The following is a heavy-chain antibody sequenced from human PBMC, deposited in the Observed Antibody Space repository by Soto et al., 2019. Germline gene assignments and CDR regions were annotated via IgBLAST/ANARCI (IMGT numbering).Heavy chain of an antibody. V-gene: IGHV3-53*04. CDR1: GFTVSTNY. CDR2: IYTGGST. Sequence: EVQLVESGGGLVQPGGSLRLSCAASGFTVSTNYMSWVRQAPGKGLEWVSVIYTGGSTYYADSVKGRFTISRHNSKNTLYLQMNNLRAEDTAVYYCASLDYGDYVAYWGQGTLVTVSS. J-gene: IGHJ4*02. CDR3: ASLDYGDYVAY. D-gene: IGHD4-17*01.